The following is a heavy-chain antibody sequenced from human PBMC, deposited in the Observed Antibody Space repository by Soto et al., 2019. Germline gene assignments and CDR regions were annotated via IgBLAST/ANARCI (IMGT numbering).Heavy chain of an antibody. CDR3: ASGASRWYPYFFDS. CDR2: IIPYYNTL. Sequence: QAQVVQSGAEVRKPGSSVKLSCKASEGTFNSYAIAWVRQAPGQGLEWMGGIIPYYNTLNYAQKFQDRVTITTDDSTNTVYMELSSLRSDDTAFYFCASGASRWYPYFFDSWAQGTLVTVSS. V-gene: IGHV1-69*01. CDR1: EGTFNSYA. J-gene: IGHJ4*02. D-gene: IGHD6-13*01.